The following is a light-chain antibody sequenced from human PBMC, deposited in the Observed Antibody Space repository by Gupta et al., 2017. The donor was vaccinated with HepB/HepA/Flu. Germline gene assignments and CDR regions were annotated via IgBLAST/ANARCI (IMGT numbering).Light chain of an antibody. V-gene: IGKV1-39*01. J-gene: IGKJ3*01. Sequence: DIQMTQSPSSLSASVGDRVTITCRASQSISRYLNWYQHKPGKVPKLLIYGATRLQSGVPSRFSGSGSGTDFTLTISSLQPEDIATYYCQQSYSTLTFGPGTKVDIK. CDR2: GAT. CDR1: QSISRY. CDR3: QQSYSTLT.